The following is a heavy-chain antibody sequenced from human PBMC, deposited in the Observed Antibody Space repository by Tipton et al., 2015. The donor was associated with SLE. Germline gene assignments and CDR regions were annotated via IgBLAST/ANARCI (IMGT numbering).Heavy chain of an antibody. D-gene: IGHD3-22*01. CDR3: VRGPRGSSGYPN. Sequence: TLSLTCAVCGGSFSGYFWSWIRQPPGKGLEWIGEINHSGSTNYNPSLKSRVTISVDTSKNQFSLKLSSVTAADTAVYYCVRGPRGSSGYPNWGQGTLVTVSS. CDR1: GGSFSGYF. V-gene: IGHV4-34*01. J-gene: IGHJ4*02. CDR2: INHSGST.